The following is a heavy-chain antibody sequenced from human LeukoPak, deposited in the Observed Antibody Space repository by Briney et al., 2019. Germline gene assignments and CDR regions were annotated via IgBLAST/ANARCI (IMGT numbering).Heavy chain of an antibody. J-gene: IGHJ4*02. CDR2: INAGNGNT. CDR1: GYPFTTHA. CDR3: AREGVAGTGLDY. Sequence: GASVKVSCKASGYPFTTHAIHWVRQASGQSLEWMGWINAGNGNTKYSQKFQGRVTITRDTSASTAYVEVSSLRSEDTAVYYCAREGVAGTGLDYWGQGTLVTVSS. D-gene: IGHD6-13*01. V-gene: IGHV1-3*01.